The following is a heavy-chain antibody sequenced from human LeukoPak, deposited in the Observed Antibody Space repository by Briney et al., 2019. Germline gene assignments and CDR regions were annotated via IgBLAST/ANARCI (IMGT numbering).Heavy chain of an antibody. V-gene: IGHV4-31*03. CDR3: ACFYCSSTSCFPHGDYYYGMDV. CDR1: GGSISSGDYY. Sequence: SETLSLTCTVSGGSISSGDYYWSWIRQPPGKGLEWIGYIYYSGSTYYNPSLKSRVTISVDTSKNQFSLKLSSVTAADTAVYYCACFYCSSTSCFPHGDYYYGMDVWGQGTTVTVSS. CDR2: IYYSGST. D-gene: IGHD2-2*01. J-gene: IGHJ6*02.